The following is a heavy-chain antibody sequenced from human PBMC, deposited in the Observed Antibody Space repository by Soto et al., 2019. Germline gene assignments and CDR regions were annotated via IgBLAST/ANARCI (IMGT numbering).Heavy chain of an antibody. CDR3: ARGSRIAVDGYYYYYGMDV. V-gene: IGHV6-1*01. D-gene: IGHD6-19*01. J-gene: IGHJ6*02. Sequence: SQTLSLTCVISGDSVSSNSAAWNWIRQSPSRGLEWLGRTYYRSKWYNDYAVSVKSRITINPDTSKNQFSLQLNSVTPEDTAVYYCARGSRIAVDGYYYYYGMDVWGQGTTVTVSS. CDR2: TYYRSKWYN. CDR1: GDSVSSNSAA.